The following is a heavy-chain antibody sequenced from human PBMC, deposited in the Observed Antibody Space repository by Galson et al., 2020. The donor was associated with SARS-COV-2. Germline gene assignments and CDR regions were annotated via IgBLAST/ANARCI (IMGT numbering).Heavy chain of an antibody. V-gene: IGHV3-7*01. CDR1: GFTFSSYW. CDR2: IKQDGSEK. J-gene: IGHJ5*02. D-gene: IGHD6-19*01. Sequence: GGSLRLSCAASGFTFSSYWMSWVRQAPGKGLEWVANIKQDGSEKYYVDSVKGRFTISRDNAKNSLYLQMNSLRAEDTAVYYCARDILDDNIAVGFDPWGQGTLVTVSS. CDR3: ARDILDDNIAVGFDP.